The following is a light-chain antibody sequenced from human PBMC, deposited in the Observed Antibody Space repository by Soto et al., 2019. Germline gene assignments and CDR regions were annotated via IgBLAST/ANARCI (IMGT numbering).Light chain of an antibody. CDR1: QSVSSY. CDR2: GAS. J-gene: IGKJ2*01. V-gene: IGKV3-11*01. Sequence: EIVLTQSPATLSLSPGERATLSCRDSQSVSSYLAWYQQKPGQAPRLLIYGASNRATGIPARFSGSGSGTDFTLTISSLEPEDFAVYYCQHRGRWPRTFGQGTKLESK. CDR3: QHRGRWPRT.